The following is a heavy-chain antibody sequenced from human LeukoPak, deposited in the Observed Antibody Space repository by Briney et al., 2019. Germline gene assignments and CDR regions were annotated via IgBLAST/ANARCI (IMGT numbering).Heavy chain of an antibody. D-gene: IGHD1-26*01. CDR1: GFTFSSYN. CDR3: ARDPYSGGYGDYYYYYMDV. Sequence: PGGSLRLSCAASGFTFSSYNMNWVRQAPGKGRGWVSSITRSSSYIYYADSVKGRFTISRDNAKNSLYLQINSLRAEDTAVYYCARDPYSGGYGDYYYYYMDVWGKGTTVTISS. V-gene: IGHV3-21*01. J-gene: IGHJ6*03. CDR2: ITRSSSYI.